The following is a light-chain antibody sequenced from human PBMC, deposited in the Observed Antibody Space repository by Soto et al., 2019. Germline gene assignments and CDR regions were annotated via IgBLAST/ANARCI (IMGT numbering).Light chain of an antibody. J-gene: IGLJ3*02. CDR1: SGHSSYT. CDR2: LNSDGSH. Sequence: QLVLTQSPSAYASLEASVKLTCNVSSGHSSYTIAWHQQQPEKGPRYLMTLNSDGSHSKGDGIPDRFSGSSSGAERYLSISSLQSEDEAEYYCQTWGTGIEVFGGGTKLTVL. V-gene: IGLV4-69*01. CDR3: QTWGTGIEV.